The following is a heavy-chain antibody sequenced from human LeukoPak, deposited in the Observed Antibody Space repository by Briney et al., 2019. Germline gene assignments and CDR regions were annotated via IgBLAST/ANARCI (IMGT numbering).Heavy chain of an antibody. J-gene: IGHJ4*02. CDR1: GGSISSYY. CDR2: SYYSGST. Sequence: SETLSFTCTVSGGSISSYYWSWIRQPPGKGLEWIGYSYYSGSTNYNPSLKSRVTISVDTTKNQVSLKLSSVTAADTAVYYCARGGGWYYYWGQGTLVTVSS. D-gene: IGHD6-19*01. V-gene: IGHV4-59*01. CDR3: ARGGGWYYY.